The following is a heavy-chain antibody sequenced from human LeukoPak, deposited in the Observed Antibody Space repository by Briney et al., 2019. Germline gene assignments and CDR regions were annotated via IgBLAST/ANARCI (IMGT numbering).Heavy chain of an antibody. V-gene: IGHV1-69*06. D-gene: IGHD4-17*01. J-gene: IGHJ6*03. Sequence: ASVKVSCKASGGTFSSYAISWVRQAPGQGLEWMGGIIPIFGTANYAQKFQGRVTITADKSTSTAYMELSSLRSEDTAVYYCARGTDYGDYEIQYYYYMDVWGKGTTVTVSS. CDR3: ARGTDYGDYEIQYYYYMDV. CDR1: GGTFSSYA. CDR2: IIPIFGTA.